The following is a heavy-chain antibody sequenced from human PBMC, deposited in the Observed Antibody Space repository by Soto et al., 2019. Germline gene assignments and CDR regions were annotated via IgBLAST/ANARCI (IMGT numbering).Heavy chain of an antibody. V-gene: IGHV3-23*01. CDR1: GFTFSRHA. J-gene: IGHJ4*02. D-gene: IGHD2-8*01. Sequence: EVQLLESGGGLVQPGGSLRLSCTASGFTFSRHAMTWVRQAPGKGLEWVSGLSDSGGSIYYADSVKGRFTISRDNSRNMLCLQMNSLRAEDTAIYYWANVSSSWYAGFFDLWGQGTLVTVSS. CDR2: LSDSGGSI. CDR3: ANVSSSWYAGFFDL.